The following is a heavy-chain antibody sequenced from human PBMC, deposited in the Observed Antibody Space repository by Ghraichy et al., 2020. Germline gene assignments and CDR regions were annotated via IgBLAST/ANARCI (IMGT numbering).Heavy chain of an antibody. CDR3: ATDNYGSGSYYSV. V-gene: IGHV4-59*01. CDR1: GGSITSYY. J-gene: IGHJ4*02. D-gene: IGHD3-10*01. CDR2: IYNTGST. Sequence: SETLSLTCTVSGGSITSYYWTWIRQPPGRGLEYIAYIYNTGSTHYNPSLAGRVTISVDTSKNQFSLKVTSLTAADTAVYYCATDNYGSGSYYSVWGRGILVTVSS.